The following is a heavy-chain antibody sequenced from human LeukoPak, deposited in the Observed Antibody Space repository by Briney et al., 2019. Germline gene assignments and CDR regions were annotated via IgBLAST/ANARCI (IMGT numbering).Heavy chain of an antibody. D-gene: IGHD2-8*02. CDR2: ISWNSFSI. Sequence: PGGSLRLSCAASGFTFDDYAMHWVRQAPGKGLEWDSGISWNSFSIAYADSVKGRFTISRDNAKNSLYLQMNSLRAEDTALYYCAKLTSTGKAPFDDWGQGTLVTVSS. CDR3: AKLTSTGKAPFDD. J-gene: IGHJ4*02. CDR1: GFTFDDYA. V-gene: IGHV3-9*01.